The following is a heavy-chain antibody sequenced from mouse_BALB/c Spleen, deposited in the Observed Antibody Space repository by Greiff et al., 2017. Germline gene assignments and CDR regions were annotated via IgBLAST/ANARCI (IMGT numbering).Heavy chain of an antibody. CDR2: ISDGGSYT. J-gene: IGHJ2*01. Sequence: EGHLVESGGGLVKPGGSLKLSCAASGFTFSDYYMYWVRQTPEKRLEWVATISDGGSYTYYPDSVKGRFTISRDNAKNNLYLQMSSLKSEDTAMYYCAREGGHVDFDYWGQGTTLTVSS. CDR1: GFTFSDYY. V-gene: IGHV5-4*02. CDR3: AREGGHVDFDY.